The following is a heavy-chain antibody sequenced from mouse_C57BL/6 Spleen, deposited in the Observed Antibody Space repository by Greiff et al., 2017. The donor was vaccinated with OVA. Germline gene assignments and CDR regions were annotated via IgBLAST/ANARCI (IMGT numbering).Heavy chain of an antibody. D-gene: IGHD2-5*01. Sequence: EVHLVEPGGGLVQPGGSMKLSCVASGFTFSNYWMNWVRQSPEKGLEWVAQIRLKSDNYATHYAESVKGRFTISRDDSKSSVYLQMNNLRAEDTGIYYCTRYSNYVGEIMDYWGQGTSVTVSS. V-gene: IGHV6-3*01. CDR2: IRLKSDNYAT. CDR3: TRYSNYVGEIMDY. CDR1: GFTFSNYW. J-gene: IGHJ4*01.